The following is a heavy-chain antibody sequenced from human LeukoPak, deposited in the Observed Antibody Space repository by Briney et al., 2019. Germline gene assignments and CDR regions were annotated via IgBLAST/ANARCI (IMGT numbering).Heavy chain of an antibody. D-gene: IGHD3-10*01. CDR2: IRSKAYGGTT. CDR1: GFTFGDYA. V-gene: IGHV3-49*04. Sequence: GGSLRLSCTASGFTFGDYAMSWVRQAPGKGLEWVGFIRSKAYGGTTEYAASVKGRFTTSRDDSKSIAYLQMNSLKTEDTAVYYCTRVNYYGSGSYYNVARYFDYWGQGTLVTVSS. J-gene: IGHJ4*02. CDR3: TRVNYYGSGSYYNVARYFDY.